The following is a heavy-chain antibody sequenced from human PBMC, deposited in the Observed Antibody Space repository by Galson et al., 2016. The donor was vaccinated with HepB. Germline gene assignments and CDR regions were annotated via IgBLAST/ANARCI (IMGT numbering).Heavy chain of an antibody. J-gene: IGHJ4*02. CDR2: ISSTGSSI. D-gene: IGHD5-24*01. CDR1: GFDFRRYA. V-gene: IGHV3-48*02. Sequence: SLRLSCAASGFDFRRYAMNWVHQAPGKGLQWLSYISSTGSSIYYADSVKGRLNVSRDNGRSSLFLQLDDLRDGATAIYYCARGLRWLQLGYYFDYWGQGVLVTVSA. CDR3: ARGLRWLQLGYYFDY.